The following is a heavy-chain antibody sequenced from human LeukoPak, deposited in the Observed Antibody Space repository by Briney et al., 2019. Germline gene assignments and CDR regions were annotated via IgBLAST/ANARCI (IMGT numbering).Heavy chain of an antibody. CDR2: IYSGGST. CDR1: GFTVSSNY. D-gene: IGHD4-17*01. Sequence: GGSLRLSCAASGFTVSSNYMSWVRQAPGKGLEWVSVIYSGGSTYYAHSVKGRFTISRDNSKNTLYLQMNSLRAEDTAVYYCARTRVHDYGDYYFDYWGQGTLVTVSS. CDR3: ARTRVHDYGDYYFDY. V-gene: IGHV3-66*01. J-gene: IGHJ4*02.